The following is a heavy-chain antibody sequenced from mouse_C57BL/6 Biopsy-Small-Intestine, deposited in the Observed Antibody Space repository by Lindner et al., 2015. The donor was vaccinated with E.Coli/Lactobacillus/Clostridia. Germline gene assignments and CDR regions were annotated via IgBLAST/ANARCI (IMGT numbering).Heavy chain of an antibody. J-gene: IGHJ3*01. CDR2: IDPRDGET. Sequence: VQLQESGAELVTPGASVRLSCTASGFNIKDYYIHWVRQRTEQGLEWTGRIDPRDGETEYAPKFQDKATVTADTSSNAAYLQVNSLTSEDTAVYYCAPGFAFWGQGTLVTVSA. CDR3: APGFAF. V-gene: IGHV14-2*01. CDR1: GFNIKDYY.